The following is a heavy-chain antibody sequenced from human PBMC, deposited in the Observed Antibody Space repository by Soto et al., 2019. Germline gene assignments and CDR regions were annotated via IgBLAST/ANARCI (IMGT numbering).Heavy chain of an antibody. D-gene: IGHD3-10*01. J-gene: IGHJ6*02. CDR2: IYSGGST. V-gene: IGHV3-53*01. Sequence: GGSLRLSCAASGFTVSSNYMRWVRQAPGKGLEWVSVIYSGGSTYYADSVKGRFTISRDNSKNTLYLQMNSLRAEDTAVYYCARDRGVSPPNYYYYGMDVWGQGTTVTVSS. CDR1: GFTVSSNY. CDR3: ARDRGVSPPNYYYYGMDV.